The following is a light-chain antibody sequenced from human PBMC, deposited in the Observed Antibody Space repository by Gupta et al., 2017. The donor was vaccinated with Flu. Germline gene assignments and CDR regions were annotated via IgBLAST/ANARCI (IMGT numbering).Light chain of an antibody. CDR2: SAS. J-gene: IGKJ1*01. Sequence: DIVLTQSPGTLSLSPGERATLSCRATHTVNSNYFAWYQHKPGQVPRLLIYSASRRATGIPDRISGSGSGTDFTLTISRLEPDDFAVYYCQHYSSSRGTFGQGTRVEIK. CDR3: QHYSSSRGT. CDR1: HTVNSNY. V-gene: IGKV3-20*01.